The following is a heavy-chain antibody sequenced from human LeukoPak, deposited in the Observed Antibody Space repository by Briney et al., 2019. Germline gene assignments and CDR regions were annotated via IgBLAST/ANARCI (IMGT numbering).Heavy chain of an antibody. CDR2: IRYDGSNK. CDR3: AKSIRCSSTSCHIFDY. Sequence: PGGSLRLSCAASGFTFSSYGMHWVRQAPGKGLEWVAFIRYDGSNKYYADSVKGRFTTSRDNSKNTLYLQMNSLRAEDTAVYYCAKSIRCSSTSCHIFDYWGQGTLVTVSS. CDR1: GFTFSSYG. V-gene: IGHV3-30*02. J-gene: IGHJ4*02. D-gene: IGHD2-2*01.